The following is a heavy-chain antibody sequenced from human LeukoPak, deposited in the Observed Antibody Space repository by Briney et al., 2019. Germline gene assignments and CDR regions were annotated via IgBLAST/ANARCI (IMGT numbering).Heavy chain of an antibody. CDR2: ISSSSSTI. D-gene: IGHD3-22*01. Sequence: GGSLRLSCAASGFTFDDYAMHWVRQAPGKGLEWVSHISSSSSTIYYADSVKGRFTISRDNAKNSLYLQMNSLRAEDTAVYYCARPYYDSSGYSFDSWGQGTLVTVSS. J-gene: IGHJ4*02. V-gene: IGHV3-48*04. CDR3: ARPYYDSSGYSFDS. CDR1: GFTFDDYA.